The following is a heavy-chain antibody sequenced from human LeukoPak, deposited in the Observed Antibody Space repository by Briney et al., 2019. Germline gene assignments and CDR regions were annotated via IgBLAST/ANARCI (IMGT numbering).Heavy chain of an antibody. D-gene: IGHD6-19*01. V-gene: IGHV3-30*18. CDR2: ISYDGSNK. J-gene: IGHJ6*03. CDR1: GFTFSSYG. Sequence: TGGSLRLSCAASGFTFSSYGMHWVRQAPGKGLEWVAVISYDGSNKYYADSVKGRFTISRDNSKNTLYLQMNSLRAEDTAVYYCANSVQGLYSSGWYDYYYYMDVWGKGTTVTVSS. CDR3: ANSVQGLYSSGWYDYYYYMDV.